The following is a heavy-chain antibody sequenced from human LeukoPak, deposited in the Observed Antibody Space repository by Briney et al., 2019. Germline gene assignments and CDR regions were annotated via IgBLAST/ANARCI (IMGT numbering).Heavy chain of an antibody. V-gene: IGHV1-69*04. CDR1: GYTFTSYA. D-gene: IGHD2-2*01. Sequence: ASVKVSCKASGYTFTSYAISWVRQAPGQGLEWMGRIIPILGIANYAQKFQGRVTITADKSTSTAYMELSSLRSEDTAVYYCARSASHLLPEYWGQGTLVTVSS. CDR2: IIPILGIA. J-gene: IGHJ4*02. CDR3: ARSASHLLPEY.